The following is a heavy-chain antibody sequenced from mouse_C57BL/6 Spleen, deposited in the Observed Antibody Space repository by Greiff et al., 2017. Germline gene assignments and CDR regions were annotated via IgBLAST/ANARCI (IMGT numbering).Heavy chain of an antibody. J-gene: IGHJ2*01. CDR3: AREGIYDGYYGDG. CDR1: GYTFTDYY. D-gene: IGHD2-3*01. V-gene: IGHV1-76*01. Sequence: VQVVESGAELVRPGASVKLSCTASGYTFTDYYIHWVKQRPGQGLEWIARIYPGSGNTYYNEKFKGKATLTAEKSSSTAYMQLSSLTSEDSAGYFCAREGIYDGYYGDGWGQGATLTVSS. CDR2: IYPGSGNT.